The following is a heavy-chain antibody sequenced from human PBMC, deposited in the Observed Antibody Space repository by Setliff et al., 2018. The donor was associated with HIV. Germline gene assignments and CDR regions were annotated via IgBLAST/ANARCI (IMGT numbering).Heavy chain of an antibody. CDR1: GGTFSSYA. CDR2: LIPIFGTP. CDR3: ARRGGYGDYPLYFDY. D-gene: IGHD4-17*01. J-gene: IGHJ4*02. V-gene: IGHV1-69*13. Sequence: ASVKVSCKASGGTFSSYAVSWVRQAPGQGLEWMGGLIPIFGTPNYAQKFQGRITIAAVEATSTAYMELSRLRFDDTAVYYCARRGGYGDYPLYFDYWGQGTLVTVSS.